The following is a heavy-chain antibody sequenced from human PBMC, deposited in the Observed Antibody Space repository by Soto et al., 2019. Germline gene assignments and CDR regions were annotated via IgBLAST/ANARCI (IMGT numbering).Heavy chain of an antibody. D-gene: IGHD1-1*01. J-gene: IGHJ4*02. CDR3: ANPIPKTGTTFGF. CDR2: ISGSGDDT. Sequence: QLLESGGGFVQPGGSLRLSCVASGFTFSNFAMAWGRQAPGEGLEWVSAISGSGDDTFYADSMKGRFTISRDNSKDNLYLQINSLRAEDTAVYYCANPIPKTGTTFGFWGQGTLVTVSS. V-gene: IGHV3-23*01. CDR1: GFTFSNFA.